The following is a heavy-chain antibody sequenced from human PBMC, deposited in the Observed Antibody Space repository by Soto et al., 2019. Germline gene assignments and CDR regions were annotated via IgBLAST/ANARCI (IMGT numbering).Heavy chain of an antibody. CDR1: GGSISSYY. D-gene: IGHD6-13*01. V-gene: IGHV4-59*01. Sequence: QVQLQESGPGLVKPSETLSLTCTVSGGSISSYYWSWIRQPPGKGLEWIGYIYYSGSTNYNPSLKSRVTISVDTSKNQFSLKLSSVTAADTAVYYCAGGYSSLWGQGTLVTVSS. CDR3: AGGYSSL. J-gene: IGHJ4*02. CDR2: IYYSGST.